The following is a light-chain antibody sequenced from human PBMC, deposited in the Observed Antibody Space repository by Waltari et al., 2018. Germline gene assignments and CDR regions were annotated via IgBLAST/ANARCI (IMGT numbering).Light chain of an antibody. Sequence: EIVMTQPPATLSVSPGERAPLSCRASQSVGNKLAWYQQRPGQAPSLLIFSASTRATGVPDRFSGSGSGTEFTLTVSTLQAEDFATYFCQEYNNWPPGTFGRGTKVEI. CDR1: QSVGNK. J-gene: IGKJ2*01. CDR3: QEYNNWPPGT. CDR2: SAS. V-gene: IGKV3-15*01.